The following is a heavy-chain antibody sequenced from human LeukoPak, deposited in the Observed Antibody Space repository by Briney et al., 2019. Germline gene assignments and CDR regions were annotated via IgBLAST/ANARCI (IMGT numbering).Heavy chain of an antibody. D-gene: IGHD6-19*01. CDR1: GFTFSSYG. V-gene: IGHV3-33*01. Sequence: GGSLRLSCAASGFTFSSYGMHWVRQAPGKGLEWVAVIGYDGRNKYYADSVKGRFIISRDNSKTTLYLQMNILRAEDTAVYDCARDMEQWLVQDWYFDLWGRGTLVTVSS. CDR2: IGYDGRNK. CDR3: ARDMEQWLVQDWYFDL. J-gene: IGHJ2*01.